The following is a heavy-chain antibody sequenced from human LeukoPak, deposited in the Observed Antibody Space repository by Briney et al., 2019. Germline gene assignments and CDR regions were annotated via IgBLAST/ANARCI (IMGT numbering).Heavy chain of an antibody. V-gene: IGHV3-23*01. CDR2: IHGTGSST. D-gene: IGHD3-22*01. CDR3: TKEYDYSGYHCQARGYFDY. CDR1: GFSFSGYD. J-gene: IGHJ4*02. Sequence: GGSLRLSCGASGFSFSGYDMAWVRQPPGKGLEWVSAIHGTGSSTYYAASVKGRFTTSTDNSKSTLDLQMNSLRAEDTAIYFCTKEYDYSGYHCQARGYFDYWGQRTLVTVSS.